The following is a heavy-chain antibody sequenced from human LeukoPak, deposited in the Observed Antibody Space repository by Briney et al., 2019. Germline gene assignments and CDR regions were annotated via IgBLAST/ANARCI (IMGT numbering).Heavy chain of an antibody. CDR3: ASPSPRGNYDSSGYYYYFDY. V-gene: IGHV4-34*01. Sequence: SETLSLTCAVYGEPFSRYYWSWIRQPPGKGLEWIGEINHSGSTNYNPSLKSRVTISVDTSKNQFSLRLSSVTAADTAVYYCASPSPRGNYDSSGYYYYFDYWGQGTLVTVSS. D-gene: IGHD3-22*01. J-gene: IGHJ4*02. CDR2: INHSGST. CDR1: GEPFSRYY.